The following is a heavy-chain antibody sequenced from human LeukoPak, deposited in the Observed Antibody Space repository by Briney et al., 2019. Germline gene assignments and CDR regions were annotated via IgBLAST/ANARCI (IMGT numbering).Heavy chain of an antibody. CDR2: INPNSGGT. Sequence: ASVKVSCKASGGTFSSYAISWVRQAPGQGLEWMGWINPNSGGTNYAQKFQGRVTMTRDTSISTAYMELSRLRSDDTAVYYCARGGNYDAFDIWGQGTMVTVSS. CDR1: GGTFSSYA. J-gene: IGHJ3*02. CDR3: ARGGNYDAFDI. D-gene: IGHD1-7*01. V-gene: IGHV1-2*02.